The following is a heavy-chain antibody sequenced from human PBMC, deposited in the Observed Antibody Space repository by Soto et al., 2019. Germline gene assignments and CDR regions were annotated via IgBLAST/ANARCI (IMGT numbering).Heavy chain of an antibody. D-gene: IGHD3-16*01. CDR2: IFSSATT. V-gene: IGHV4-30-4*08. CDR3: ARVPSAFDCYYAMDV. J-gene: IGHJ6*02. CDR1: GDSISSGNKY. Sequence: PSETLSPTCTVSGDSISSGNKYWSWLRHPPGKGLEGTGYIFSSATTYYNPSLKSRLTMSLDTSENQFSLKLNSLTDADTAVYYCARVPSAFDCYYAMDVWGQGTTVTVSS.